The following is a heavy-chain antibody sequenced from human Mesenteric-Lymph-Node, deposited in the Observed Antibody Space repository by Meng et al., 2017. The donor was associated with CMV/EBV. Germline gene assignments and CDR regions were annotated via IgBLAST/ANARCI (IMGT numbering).Heavy chain of an antibody. V-gene: IGHV4-61*01. Sequence: GSVRSGSYYWSWIRPPPGKGLAWIGYIYYSGSTNYTPSLKRRVTISVDTSKNQFSLKLSSVTAADTAVYYCARDEADSSGYSHYFDYWGQGTLVTVSS. CDR3: ARDEADSSGYSHYFDY. D-gene: IGHD3-22*01. J-gene: IGHJ4*02. CDR1: GSVRSGSYY. CDR2: IYYSGST.